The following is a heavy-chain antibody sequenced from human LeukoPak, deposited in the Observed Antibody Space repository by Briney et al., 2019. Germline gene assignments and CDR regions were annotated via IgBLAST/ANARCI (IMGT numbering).Heavy chain of an antibody. CDR1: GYTFTSYG. V-gene: IGHV1-18*01. CDR2: ISGYNGNT. D-gene: IGHD4-17*01. J-gene: IGHJ4*02. CDR3: AREGGYGDYGTVDY. Sequence: ASLKVSCKASGYTFTSYGISWVRQAPGQGLEWMGWISGYNGNTNYAQNLQGRVTMTTDTSTSTAYMELRSLTSDDTAVYYCAREGGYGDYGTVDYWGQGTRVTVSS.